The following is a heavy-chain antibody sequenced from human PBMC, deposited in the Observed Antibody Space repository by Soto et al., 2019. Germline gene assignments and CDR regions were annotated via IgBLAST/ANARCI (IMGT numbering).Heavy chain of an antibody. CDR2: INAGNGNT. CDR1: GYTFTSYA. CDR3: ASGLAGTTYYYYYGMDV. D-gene: IGHD6-19*01. J-gene: IGHJ6*02. Sequence: QVQLVQSGAEVKKPGASVKVSCKASGYTFTSYAMHWVRQAPGQRIEWMGWINAGNGNTKYSQKFQGRVTITRDTSASTAYMELSSLRSEDTAVYDCASGLAGTTYYYYYGMDVWGQGTTVTVSS. V-gene: IGHV1-3*01.